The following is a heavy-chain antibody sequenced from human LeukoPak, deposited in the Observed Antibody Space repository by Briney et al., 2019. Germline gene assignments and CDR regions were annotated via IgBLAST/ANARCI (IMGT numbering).Heavy chain of an antibody. Sequence: GGSLRLSCAASGFTFSSYEMNWVRQAPGKGLEWVSYISSSGSTIYYADSVKGRFTISRDNSKNTLYLQMNSLRAEDTAVYYCALSSSWYGGFFDYWGQGTLVTVSS. J-gene: IGHJ4*02. D-gene: IGHD6-13*01. CDR2: ISSSGSTI. CDR1: GFTFSSYE. V-gene: IGHV3-48*03. CDR3: ALSSSWYGGFFDY.